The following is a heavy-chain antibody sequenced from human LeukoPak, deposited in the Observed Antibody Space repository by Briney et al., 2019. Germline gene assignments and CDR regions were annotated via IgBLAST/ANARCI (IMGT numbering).Heavy chain of an antibody. CDR3: ARSTSDYDSSGYYQYGWFDP. D-gene: IGHD3-22*01. CDR1: GGSFSGYY. J-gene: IGHJ5*02. CDR2: INHSGST. V-gene: IGHV4-34*01. Sequence: SETLSLTCAVYGGSFSGYYWSWTRQPPGKGLEWIGEINHSGSTNYNPSLKSRVTISVDTSKNQFSLKLSSVTAADTAVYYCARSTSDYDSSGYYQYGWFDPWGQGTLVTVSS.